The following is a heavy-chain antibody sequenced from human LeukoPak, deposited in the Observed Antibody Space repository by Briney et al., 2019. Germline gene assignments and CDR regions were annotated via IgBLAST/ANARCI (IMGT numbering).Heavy chain of an antibody. CDR1: GFTFSSYG. CDR2: IWYDGSNK. Sequence: GGSLRLSCAACGFTFSSYGMHWVRQAPGKGVEWVAVIWYDGSNKYYADSVKGRFTSSSDNSNHSLYLLITRPRADATAVYYCARPVSYTSMANAFYICGQGTMVTASS. J-gene: IGHJ3*02. D-gene: IGHD2/OR15-2a*01. V-gene: IGHV3-33*01. CDR3: ARPVSYTSMANAFYI.